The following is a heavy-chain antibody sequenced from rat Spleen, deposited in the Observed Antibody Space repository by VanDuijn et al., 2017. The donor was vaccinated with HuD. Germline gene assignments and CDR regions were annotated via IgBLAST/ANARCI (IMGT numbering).Heavy chain of an antibody. J-gene: IGHJ2*01. CDR1: GFTFSDYA. CDR2: LIYDGSRT. V-gene: IGHV5-17*01. D-gene: IGHD4-3*01. Sequence: EVQLVESGGGLVQPGRSLKLSCAASGFTFSDYAMAWVRQAPKKGLEWVATLIYDGSRTYYRDSVKGRFTISRDNAKSTLYLQMDSLRPEDTATYYCARLDRRIRGFDYWGQGVMVTVSS. CDR3: ARLDRRIRGFDY.